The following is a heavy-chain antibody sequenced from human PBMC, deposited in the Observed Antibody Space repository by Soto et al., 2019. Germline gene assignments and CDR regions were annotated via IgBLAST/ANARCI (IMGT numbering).Heavy chain of an antibody. CDR1: GGSISSGGYS. J-gene: IGHJ4*02. Sequence: QLQLQESGSGLVKPSQTLSLTCAVSGGSISSGGYSWSWIRQPPGKVLEWIGYIYHSGSTYYNPSLKSRVTISVDRSKNQFSLKLSSVTAEDTVVYYCARGLGTYYYDSSGYYSFDYWGQGTLVTVSS. D-gene: IGHD3-22*01. CDR3: ARGLGTYYYDSSGYYSFDY. V-gene: IGHV4-30-2*01. CDR2: IYHSGST.